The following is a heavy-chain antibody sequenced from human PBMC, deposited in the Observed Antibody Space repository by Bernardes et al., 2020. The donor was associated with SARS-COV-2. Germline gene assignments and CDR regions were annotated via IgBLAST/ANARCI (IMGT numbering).Heavy chain of an antibody. D-gene: IGHD3-3*01. Sequence: ASVKVSCKSFGYTFTNYGITWVRQAPGQGLEWMGWVSPYNGDTNYAQNFHRSVTLTTDTSTSTASMELRSLPSDDTAVYYCARDISPRGNGYYKLAYWGQGTLFTVSS. CDR1: GYTFTNYG. CDR2: VSPYNGDT. J-gene: IGHJ4*02. CDR3: ARDISPRGNGYYKLAY. V-gene: IGHV1-18*04.